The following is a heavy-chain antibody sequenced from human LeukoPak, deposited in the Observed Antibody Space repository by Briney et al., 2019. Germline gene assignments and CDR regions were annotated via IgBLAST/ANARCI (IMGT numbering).Heavy chain of an antibody. J-gene: IGHJ4*02. Sequence: SVKVSCKASGGTFSSYAISWVRQAPGQGLEWMGGIIPIFGTANYAQKFQGRVTITADESTSAAYMELSSLRSEDTAVYYCARGYYYDSSGLAVYWGQGTLVTVSS. D-gene: IGHD3-22*01. V-gene: IGHV1-69*13. CDR3: ARGYYYDSSGLAVY. CDR2: IIPIFGTA. CDR1: GGTFSSYA.